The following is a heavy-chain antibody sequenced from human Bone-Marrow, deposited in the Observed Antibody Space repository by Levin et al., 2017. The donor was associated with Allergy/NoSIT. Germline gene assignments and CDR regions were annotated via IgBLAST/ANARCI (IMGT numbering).Heavy chain of an antibody. Sequence: GESLKISCAASGFTFSTYGMHWVRQAPGKGLEWVAVISFDEKNEYYADSVKGRFTISRDNSKNTLNLQMNSLTIEDTAVYYCAKDRCSHWSLDYGGQGALVTVSS. V-gene: IGHV3-30*18. CDR3: AKDRCSHWSLDY. J-gene: IGHJ4*02. D-gene: IGHD6-19*01. CDR1: GFTFSTYG. CDR2: ISFDEKNE.